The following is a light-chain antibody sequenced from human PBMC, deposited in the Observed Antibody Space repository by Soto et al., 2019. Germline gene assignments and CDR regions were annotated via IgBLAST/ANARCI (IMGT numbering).Light chain of an antibody. CDR3: QQYNGSPPWT. J-gene: IGKJ1*01. Sequence: DIQMTQSPSTLSAFVGDRVTITCRASQSISYWLAWYQQKPGKAPKLLSYDGSSLESGVPSRFSGSRSGTEFTLTISSLQPDDFATYYCQQYNGSPPWTFGQGTKVEIK. CDR1: QSISYW. CDR2: DGS. V-gene: IGKV1-5*01.